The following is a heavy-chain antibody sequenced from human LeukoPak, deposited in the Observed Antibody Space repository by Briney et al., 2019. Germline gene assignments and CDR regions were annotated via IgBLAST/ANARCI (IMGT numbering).Heavy chain of an antibody. CDR3: ARECYDFWSGYPYFDY. D-gene: IGHD3-3*01. CDR2: IYYGGST. Sequence: SETLSLTCTVSGGSIRSYYWSWIRQPPGKGLEWSGYIYYGGSTNYNPSLKRRYTISVDTSKTQFSLKLSSVTAADTAVYYCARECYDFWSGYPYFDYWGQGTLVTVS. J-gene: IGHJ4*02. CDR1: GGSIRSYY. V-gene: IGHV4-59*01.